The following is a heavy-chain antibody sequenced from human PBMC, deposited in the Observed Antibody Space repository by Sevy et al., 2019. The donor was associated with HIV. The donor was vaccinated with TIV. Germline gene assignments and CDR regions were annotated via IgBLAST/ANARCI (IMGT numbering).Heavy chain of an antibody. J-gene: IGHJ6*03. Sequence: SETLSLTCTVSGASISRYSGDSSSSYYWSWIRQSPGKGLEWIGYMFYGGSTNYNPSLKSRVTIAIDMSKNQFSLELSSVIAADTAVYYCARGVDGYTSDYLCYYYMDVWGKGTTVTVS. CDR3: ARGVDGYTSDYLCYYYMDV. D-gene: IGHD1-1*01. CDR2: MFYGGST. CDR1: GASISRYSGDSSSSYY. V-gene: IGHV4-61*05.